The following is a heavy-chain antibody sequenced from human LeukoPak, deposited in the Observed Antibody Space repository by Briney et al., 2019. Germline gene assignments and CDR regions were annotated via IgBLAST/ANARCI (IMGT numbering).Heavy chain of an antibody. V-gene: IGHV1-2*02. D-gene: IGHD3-10*01. Sequence: ASVKVSCKASGYTFTGYYMHWVRQAPGQGLEWMGWINPNSGGTNYAQKFQGRVTITRDTSISTAYMELSRLRSDDTAVYYCARGPRMVRGVISTGLYYFDYWGQGTLVTVSS. J-gene: IGHJ4*02. CDR1: GYTFTGYY. CDR3: ARGPRMVRGVISTGLYYFDY. CDR2: INPNSGGT.